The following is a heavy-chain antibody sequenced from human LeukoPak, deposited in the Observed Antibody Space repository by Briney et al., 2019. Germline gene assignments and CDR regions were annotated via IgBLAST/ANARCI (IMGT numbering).Heavy chain of an antibody. CDR3: ARKYCSSTSCLFDY. J-gene: IGHJ4*02. V-gene: IGHV3-48*03. Sequence: PGGSLRLSCAASGFTISSYEMNWVRQAPGKGLEWVSYIITSGSPIYCADSVKGGFTIYRDNAKNTLYLQMNRLRAEDTAVYYCARKYCSSTSCLFDYWGQGTLVTVSS. CDR1: GFTISSYE. CDR2: IITSGSPI. D-gene: IGHD2-2*01.